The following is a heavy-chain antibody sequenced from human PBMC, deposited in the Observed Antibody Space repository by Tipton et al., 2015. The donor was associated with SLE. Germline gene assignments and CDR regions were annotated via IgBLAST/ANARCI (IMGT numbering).Heavy chain of an antibody. V-gene: IGHV4-39*07. CDR3: ARISENSRYFDH. CDR2: IYYSGST. CDR1: GGSMSSSNYY. J-gene: IGHJ4*02. Sequence: TLSLTCTVSGGSMSSSNYYWGWIRQPPGKGLEWIGSIYYSGSTYYNPSLKSRVTISVDTSKNQFSLNLSSVTAADTAIYYCARISENSRYFDHWGQGTLVTVSS. D-gene: IGHD6-6*01.